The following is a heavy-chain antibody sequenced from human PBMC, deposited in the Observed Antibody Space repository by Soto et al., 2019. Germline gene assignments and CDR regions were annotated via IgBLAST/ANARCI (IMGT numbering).Heavy chain of an antibody. CDR3: ARPTRFYYDSSGQSAWFDP. CDR2: IIPIFGTA. J-gene: IGHJ5*02. CDR1: GGTFSSYA. D-gene: IGHD3-22*01. V-gene: IGHV1-69*13. Sequence: ASVKVSCKASGGTFSSYAISWVRQAPGQGLEWMGGIIPIFGTANYAQKFQGRVTITADESTTTAYMELSSLRSEDTAVYYCARPTRFYYDSSGQSAWFDPWGQGTLVTVPQ.